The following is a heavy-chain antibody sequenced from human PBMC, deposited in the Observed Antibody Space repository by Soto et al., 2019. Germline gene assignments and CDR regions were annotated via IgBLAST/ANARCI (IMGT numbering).Heavy chain of an antibody. J-gene: IGHJ6*02. V-gene: IGHV3-33*01. Sequence: QVQLVESGGGVVQPGRSLRLSCAASGFTFSSYGMHWVRQAPGKGLEWVAVIWYDGSNKYYADSVKGRLTISRDNSKNTLYLQMNSLRAEDTAVYYCERDLGSYYGGGYYYGMDVGGQGTTVTVSS. CDR3: ERDLGSYYGGGYYYGMDV. CDR1: GFTFSSYG. D-gene: IGHD1-26*01. CDR2: IWYDGSNK.